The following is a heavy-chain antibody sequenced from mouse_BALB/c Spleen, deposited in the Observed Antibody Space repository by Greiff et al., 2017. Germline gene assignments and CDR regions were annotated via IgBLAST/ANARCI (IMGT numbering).Heavy chain of an antibody. CDR3: ARGGPTMIRKFAY. V-gene: IGHV3-6*02. CDR1: GYSITSGYY. J-gene: IGHJ3*01. D-gene: IGHD2-4*01. CDR2: ISYDGSN. Sequence: EVKVEESGPGLVKPSQSLSLTCSVTGYSITSGYYWNWIRQFPGNKLEWMGYISYDGSNNYNPSLKNRISITRDTSKNQFFLKLNSVTTEDTATYYCARGGPTMIRKFAYWGQGTLVTVSA.